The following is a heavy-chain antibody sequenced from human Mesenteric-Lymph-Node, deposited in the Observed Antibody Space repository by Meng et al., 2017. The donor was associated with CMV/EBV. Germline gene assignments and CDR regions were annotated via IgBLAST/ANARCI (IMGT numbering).Heavy chain of an antibody. CDR3: ASVNFSFDY. Sequence: LSLTCAVYGGSFSDDDWSWIRQPPGKGLEWIGEINHSGSTNYNPSLKSRVTISVDTSKNQFSLRLSSVTAADTAVYYCASVNFSFDYWGQGTLVTVSS. V-gene: IGHV4-34*01. CDR1: GGSFSDDD. D-gene: IGHD3-3*01. J-gene: IGHJ4*02. CDR2: INHSGST.